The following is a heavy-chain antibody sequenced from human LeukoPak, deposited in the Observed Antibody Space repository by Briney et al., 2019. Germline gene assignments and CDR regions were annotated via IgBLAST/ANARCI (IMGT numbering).Heavy chain of an antibody. D-gene: IGHD6-19*01. V-gene: IGHV3-21*01. J-gene: IGHJ5*02. CDR1: GFTFSSYS. Sequence: PGGSLRLSCAASGFTFSSYSMNWVRQAPGKGLEWVSSISSSSSYICYADSVKGRFTISRDNAKNSLYLQMNSLRAEDTAVYYCARDHLLSGWDEGWFDPWGQGTLVTVSS. CDR3: ARDHLLSGWDEGWFDP. CDR2: ISSSSSYI.